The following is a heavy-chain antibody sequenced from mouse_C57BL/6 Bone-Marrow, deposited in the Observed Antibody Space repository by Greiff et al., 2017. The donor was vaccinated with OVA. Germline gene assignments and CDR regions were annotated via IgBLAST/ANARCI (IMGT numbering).Heavy chain of an antibody. Sequence: QVHVKQPGAELVKPGASVKMSCKASGYTFTSYWITWVKQRPGQGLEWIGDIYPGSGSTNYNEKFKRKATLTVDTSASTAYMQLSSLTAEDSAVYYCARTPTQHGNWFAYWGQGTLVTVSA. CDR2: IYPGSGST. CDR1: GYTFTSYW. CDR3: ARTPTQHGNWFAY. J-gene: IGHJ3*01. D-gene: IGHD3-1*01. V-gene: IGHV1-55*01.